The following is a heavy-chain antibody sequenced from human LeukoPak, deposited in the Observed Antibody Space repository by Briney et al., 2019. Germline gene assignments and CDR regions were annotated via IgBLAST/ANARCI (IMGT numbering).Heavy chain of an antibody. CDR1: GYSISSGYY. V-gene: IGHV3-21*01. CDR2: ISMSSNYI. D-gene: IGHD4-23*01. Sequence: ETLSLTCTVSGYSISSGYYWGWIRQPPGKGLEWVSSISMSSNYIYYADSVKGRFTISRDNAQNSLYLQMNSLRAEDTAVYYCARSTVVIPRLDYWGQGTLVTVSS. J-gene: IGHJ4*02. CDR3: ARSTVVIPRLDY.